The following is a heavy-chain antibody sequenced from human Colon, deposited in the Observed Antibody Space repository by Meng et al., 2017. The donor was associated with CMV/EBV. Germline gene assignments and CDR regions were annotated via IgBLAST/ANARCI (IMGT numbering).Heavy chain of an antibody. CDR2: ISSSSSYI. D-gene: IGHD3-3*01. Sequence: GGSLRLSCAASGFTFSSYSMNWVRQAPGKGLEWVSSISSSSSYIYYADSVKGRFTISRDNSRNMIDLQMSNLTAEDTALYYCARGTQYSDFWSGFPYWGHGTLVTVSS. J-gene: IGHJ4*01. CDR1: GFTFSSYS. V-gene: IGHV3-21*04. CDR3: ARGTQYSDFWSGFPY.